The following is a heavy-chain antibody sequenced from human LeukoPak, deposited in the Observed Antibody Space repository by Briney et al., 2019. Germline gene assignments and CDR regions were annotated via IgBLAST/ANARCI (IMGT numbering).Heavy chain of an antibody. CDR1: GYSISSGYY. V-gene: IGHV4-38-2*02. J-gene: IGHJ4*02. CDR2: IYHSGST. CDR3: ARVSSQKTFDY. D-gene: IGHD6-13*01. Sequence: SETLSLTCTVSGYSISSGYYWGWIRQPPGKGLEWIGEIYHSGSTNYYPSLKSRVTISVDKSKNQFSLKLSSVTAADTAVYYCARVSSQKTFDYWGQGTLVTVSS.